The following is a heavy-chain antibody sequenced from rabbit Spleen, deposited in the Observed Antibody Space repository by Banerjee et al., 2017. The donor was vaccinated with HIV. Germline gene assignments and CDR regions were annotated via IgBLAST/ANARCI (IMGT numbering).Heavy chain of an antibody. Sequence: QEQLEESGGGLVKPEGSLTLTCKASGFSFSDTDVMCWVRQAPGKGLKWIACIYAGSGGSTYYASWAKGRFTISKTSSTTVTLQMTSLTAADTATYFCARTGYVAWGYDYFNLWGQGTLVTVS. V-gene: IGHV1S45*01. J-gene: IGHJ4*01. CDR2: IYAGSGGST. D-gene: IGHD6-1*01. CDR1: GFSFSDTDV. CDR3: ARTGYVAWGYDYFNL.